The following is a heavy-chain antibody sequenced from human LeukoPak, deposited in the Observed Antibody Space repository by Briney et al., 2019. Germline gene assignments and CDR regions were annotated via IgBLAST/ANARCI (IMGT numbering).Heavy chain of an antibody. J-gene: IGHJ6*02. V-gene: IGHV3-11*01. CDR3: VRGGSRYGNRYYYYGMDV. CDR1: GFTFSDYY. CDR2: ISNSGADK. Sequence: GGSLRLSCATSGFTFSDYYMSWIRQAPGKGLDWVSYISNSGADKPYADSVKGRFTISRDNAKNSLYLQMHSLRAEDTAVYYCVRGGSRYGNRYYYYGMDVWGQETTVIVSS. D-gene: IGHD5-18*01.